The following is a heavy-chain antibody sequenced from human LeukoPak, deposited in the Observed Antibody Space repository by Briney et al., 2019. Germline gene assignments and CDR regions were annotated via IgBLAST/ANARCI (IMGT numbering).Heavy chain of an antibody. J-gene: IGHJ4*02. Sequence: SETLSLTCTVSGYSISSGYYWGWIRQPPGKGLEWIGSIYYSGSTYHNPSLKSRVTISVDTSKNRFSLKLSSVTAADTAVYYCARSPVRCSSTTCFGFYFDYWGQGTLVTVSS. CDR2: IYYSGST. CDR1: GYSISSGYY. D-gene: IGHD2-2*01. CDR3: ARSPVRCSSTTCFGFYFDY. V-gene: IGHV4-38-2*02.